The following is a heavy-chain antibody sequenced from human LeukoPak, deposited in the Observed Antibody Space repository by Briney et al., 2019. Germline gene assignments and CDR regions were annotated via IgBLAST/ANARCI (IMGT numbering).Heavy chain of an antibody. CDR3: VNGLRGRDNRRFDP. V-gene: IGHV3-53*05. J-gene: IGHJ5*02. Sequence: GGSLRLSCAASGFTDSSNYMSWVRQAPGKGLESVSVIYSGGSTYYADSVKGRFTISRDNSKNTLYLQMSSLRAEDTAVYYCVNGLRGRDNRRFDPWGQGTLVTVSS. CDR1: GFTDSSNY. D-gene: IGHD3-16*01. CDR2: IYSGGST.